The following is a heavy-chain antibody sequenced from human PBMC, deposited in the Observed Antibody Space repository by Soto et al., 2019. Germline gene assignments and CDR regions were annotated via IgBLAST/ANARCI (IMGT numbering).Heavy chain of an antibody. D-gene: IGHD6-13*01. V-gene: IGHV4-34*01. CDR3: ARDLHSSSWYGGLDY. CDR1: GGSFSGYY. CDR2: INHSGST. Sequence: QVQLQQWGAGLLKPSETLSLTCAVYGGSFSGYYWSWIRQPPGKGLEWIGEINHSGSTNYNPSLKSRGTVSVDTSKNQFSLKQSSVAAADTAVYYCARDLHSSSWYGGLDYWGQGTLVTVSS. J-gene: IGHJ4*02.